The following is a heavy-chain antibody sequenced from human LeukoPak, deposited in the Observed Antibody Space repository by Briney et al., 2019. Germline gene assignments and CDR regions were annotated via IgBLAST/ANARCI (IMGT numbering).Heavy chain of an antibody. CDR2: INHSGST. V-gene: IGHV4-34*01. J-gene: IGHJ4*02. D-gene: IGHD5-18*01. CDR3: ARGGYSYGDFDY. Sequence: PSETLSLTCAVYGVSFSGYYWSWIRQPPGKGLEWIGEINHSGSTNYNPSLKSRVTISVDTSKNQFSLELSSVTAADMAVYYCARGGYSYGDFDYWGQGTLVTVSS. CDR1: GVSFSGYY.